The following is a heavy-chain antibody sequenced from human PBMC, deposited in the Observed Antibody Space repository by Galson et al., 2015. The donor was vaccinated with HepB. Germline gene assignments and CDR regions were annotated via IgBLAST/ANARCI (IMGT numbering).Heavy chain of an antibody. Sequence: SCKASGGTFSSYAISWVRQAPGQGLEWMGGIIPIFGTANYAQNSQGRVTITADGSTSTAYMELSSLRSEDTAVYYCARHRGGDYYYGMDVWGQGTTVTVSS. D-gene: IGHD3-10*01. V-gene: IGHV1-69*01. J-gene: IGHJ6*02. CDR3: ARHRGGDYYYGMDV. CDR1: GGTFSSYA. CDR2: IIPIFGTA.